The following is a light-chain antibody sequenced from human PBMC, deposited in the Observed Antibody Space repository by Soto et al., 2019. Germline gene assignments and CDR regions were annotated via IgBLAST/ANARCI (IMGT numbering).Light chain of an antibody. CDR1: QSVSTN. Sequence: EIVMTQSPATLSVSPGERVTLSCRASQSVSTNLAWYQQRPGQAPRLLIFGASTRATGIPASFSGSGSGTEFTLTISSLQFEDFAAYYCQQYNNWPLTFGGGTRVEIK. CDR3: QQYNNWPLT. V-gene: IGKV3-15*01. J-gene: IGKJ4*01. CDR2: GAS.